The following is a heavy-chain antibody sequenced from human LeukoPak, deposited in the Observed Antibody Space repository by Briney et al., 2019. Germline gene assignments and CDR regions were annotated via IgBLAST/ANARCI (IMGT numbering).Heavy chain of an antibody. D-gene: IGHD4-17*01. V-gene: IGHV4-38-2*01. J-gene: IGHJ6*03. CDR2: IYHSGST. Sequence: SSETLSLTCAVSGYYISSGYYWGWIRQPPGKGPEWIGRIYHSGSTYYNPSLKSRVTISVDTSNNQFSLKLSSVTAADTAMYYCARRLDYEHPTRQNYYYYYMDVWGKGTTVTVSS. CDR1: GYYISSGYY. CDR3: ARRLDYEHPTRQNYYYYYMDV.